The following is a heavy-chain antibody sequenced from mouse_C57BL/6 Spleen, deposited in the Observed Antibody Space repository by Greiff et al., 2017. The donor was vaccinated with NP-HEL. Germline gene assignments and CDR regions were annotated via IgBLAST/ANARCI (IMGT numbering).Heavy chain of an antibody. Sequence: DVMLVESGGGLVKPGGSLKLSCAASGFTFSSYTMSWVRQTPEKRLEWVATISGGGGNTYYPDSVKGRFTISRDNAKNTLYLQMSSLRSEDTALYYCARHEGYYAMDYWGQGTSVTVSS. CDR3: ARHEGYYAMDY. V-gene: IGHV5-9*01. CDR1: GFTFSSYT. CDR2: ISGGGGNT. J-gene: IGHJ4*01.